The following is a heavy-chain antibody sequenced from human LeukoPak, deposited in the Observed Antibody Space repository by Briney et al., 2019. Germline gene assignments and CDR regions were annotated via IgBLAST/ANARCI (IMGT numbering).Heavy chain of an antibody. CDR3: ARDGRAGSLFAY. CDR2: ISYIGST. D-gene: IGHD6-19*01. Sequence: SETLSLTCTVSGGSISSSYWSWIRQPPGKGLEWIGYISYIGSTNYNPSLKSRVTISVDTSKNQFSLKLSSVTAADTAIYYCARDGRAGSLFAYWGQGTLVTVSS. V-gene: IGHV4-59*01. CDR1: GGSISSSY. J-gene: IGHJ4*02.